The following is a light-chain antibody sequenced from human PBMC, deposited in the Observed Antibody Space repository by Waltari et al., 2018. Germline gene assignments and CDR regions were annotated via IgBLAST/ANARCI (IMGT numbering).Light chain of an antibody. J-gene: IGLJ2*01. Sequence: QSVLTQPPSASGTPGQRVTIPCSGSSSSIGSNTVNWYQHFPGTAPKLLMYSNNQRPSGVPDRISGSKSGTSASLAISGLQSEDEADYYCAAWDDSLNGVVFGGGTKVTVL. CDR1: SSSIGSNT. CDR2: SNN. CDR3: AAWDDSLNGVV. V-gene: IGLV1-44*01.